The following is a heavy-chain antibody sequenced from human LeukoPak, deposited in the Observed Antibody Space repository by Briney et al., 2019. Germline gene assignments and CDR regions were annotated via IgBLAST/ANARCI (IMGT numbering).Heavy chain of an antibody. CDR2: IHTSGST. J-gene: IGHJ3*02. CDR1: GGSISSYY. D-gene: IGHD4-17*01. CDR3: ARALPPYGDFGGDAFDI. V-gene: IGHV4-4*07. Sequence: PSETLSLTCTVSGGSISSYYWSWIRQPAGKGLEWIGRIHTSGSTKYNPSLKGRGTISADKSKNQFSLKLSSVTAADTAVYYCARALPPYGDFGGDAFDIWGQGTMVTVSS.